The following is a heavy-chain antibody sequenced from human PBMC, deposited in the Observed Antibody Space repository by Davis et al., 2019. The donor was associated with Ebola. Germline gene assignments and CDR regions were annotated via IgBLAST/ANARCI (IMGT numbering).Heavy chain of an antibody. Sequence: SVKVSCKASGYTFTSYYMHWVRQAPGQGLEWMGGIIPIFGTANYAQKFQGRVTMTEDTSTDTAYMELSSLRSEDTAVYYCATGRPLYYDFWSGYSSGSRNNWFDPWGQGTLVTVSS. CDR1: GYTFTSYY. D-gene: IGHD3-3*01. CDR3: ATGRPLYYDFWSGYSSGSRNNWFDP. CDR2: IIPIFGTA. V-gene: IGHV1-69*06. J-gene: IGHJ5*02.